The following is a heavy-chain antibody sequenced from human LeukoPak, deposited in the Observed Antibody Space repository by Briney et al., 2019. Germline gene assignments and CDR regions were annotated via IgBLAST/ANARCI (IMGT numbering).Heavy chain of an antibody. CDR1: GFTFSSYV. J-gene: IGHJ6*03. CDR2: IKADGSEK. Sequence: GRSLRLSCAASGFTFSSYVMHWVRQAPGKGLEWVADIKADGSEKYYVDSVKGRFTILRDNAKNSLYLQMNSLRADDTAVYYCARRISGYSGYYYYYMDVWGKGTTVTISS. CDR3: ARRISGYSGYYYYYMDV. V-gene: IGHV3-7*03. D-gene: IGHD3-22*01.